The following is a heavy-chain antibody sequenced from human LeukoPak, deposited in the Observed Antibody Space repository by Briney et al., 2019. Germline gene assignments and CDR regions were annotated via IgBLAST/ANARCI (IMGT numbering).Heavy chain of an antibody. D-gene: IGHD2-15*01. CDR1: GYTSTSYY. CDR2: INPSGGST. J-gene: IGHJ3*02. Sequence: GASVKVSCKASGYTSTSYYMHWVRQAPGQGLEWMGIINPSGGSTSYAQKFQGRVTMTRDTSTSTVYMELSSLRSEDTAVYYCARLDRYCNGNTCFPDAFDIWGQGTMVTVSS. CDR3: ARLDRYCNGNTCFPDAFDI. V-gene: IGHV1-46*01.